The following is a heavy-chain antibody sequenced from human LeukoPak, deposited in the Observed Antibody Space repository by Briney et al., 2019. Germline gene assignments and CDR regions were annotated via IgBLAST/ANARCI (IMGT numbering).Heavy chain of an antibody. CDR2: IKSKTDGGTT. J-gene: IGHJ4*02. Sequence: PGGSLRLSCVASGFTFSNAWMSWVRQAPGKGLEWVGRIKSKTDGGTTDYAAPVKGRFTISRDDSKNTLYLQMNSLKTEDTAVYYCTTKVQDYGLPSGHWGQGTLVTVSS. CDR1: GFTFSNAW. V-gene: IGHV3-15*01. D-gene: IGHD4-17*01. CDR3: TTKVQDYGLPSGH.